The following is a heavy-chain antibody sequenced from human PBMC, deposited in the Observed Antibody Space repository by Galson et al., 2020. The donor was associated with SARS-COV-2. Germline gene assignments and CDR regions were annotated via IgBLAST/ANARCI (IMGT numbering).Heavy chain of an antibody. D-gene: IGHD3-10*01. J-gene: IGHJ6*02. CDR2: ISTTGSTI. V-gene: IGHV3-48*03. Sequence: GGSLRLSCAASGFTFSSYEMNWVRQAPWKGLEWLSFISTTGSTIFSADSVKGRFTISRDNAKNSLYLQMNSLRAEDTAVYYCARDRWVYSGSGTYHYGMDVWGPGTTVTVSS. CDR1: GFTFSSYE. CDR3: ARDRWVYSGSGTYHYGMDV.